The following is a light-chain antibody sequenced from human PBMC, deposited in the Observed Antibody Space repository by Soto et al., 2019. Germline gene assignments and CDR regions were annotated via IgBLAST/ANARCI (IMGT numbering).Light chain of an antibody. CDR1: QSISSY. J-gene: IGKJ5*01. CDR2: AAS. V-gene: IGKV1-39*01. CDR3: QQSYSTPPIT. Sequence: DIQMTQSPSCLSASVGDRVTITCRASQSISSYLNWYQQKPGKAPKLLIYAASSLQSGVPSSFSGSGSGTDFTLTISSLQPEDFATYYCQQSYSTPPITFGQGTRLEIK.